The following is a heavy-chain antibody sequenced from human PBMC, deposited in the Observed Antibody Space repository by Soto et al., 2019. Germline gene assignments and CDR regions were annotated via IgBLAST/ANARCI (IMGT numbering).Heavy chain of an antibody. J-gene: IGHJ4*02. CDR2: ISAGGSIT. V-gene: IGHV3-30*18. Sequence: QVQLVESGGGVVQPGRSLRLSCAASGFTFSSYGRHWVRQAPGRGLEWVAVISAGGSITYYADSVKGRFTISIDNSKNTLFLQMNSLRIEDTAVYYCAKEGHSVVGPAAFSFDYWGQGTLATVSS. CDR1: GFTFSSYG. D-gene: IGHD2-2*01. CDR3: AKEGHSVVGPAAFSFDY.